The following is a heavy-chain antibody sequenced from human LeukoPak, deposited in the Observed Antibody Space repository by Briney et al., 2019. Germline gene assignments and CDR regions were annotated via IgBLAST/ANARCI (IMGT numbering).Heavy chain of an antibody. Sequence: GASVKVSCKTSGYPFTTYEINWVRQAAGQGLEWMGWVHPNTGNTAYAQRFQGRVTMTRDTSISTAYMELSSLTSNDTAVYFCARGPRNDPWGQGTLVTLSS. CDR3: ARGPRNDP. V-gene: IGHV1-8*01. CDR2: VHPNTGNT. J-gene: IGHJ5*02. D-gene: IGHD1-14*01. CDR1: GYPFTTYE.